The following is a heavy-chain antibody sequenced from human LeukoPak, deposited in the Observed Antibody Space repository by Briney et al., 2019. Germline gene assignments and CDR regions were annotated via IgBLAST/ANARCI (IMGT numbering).Heavy chain of an antibody. CDR3: ARDIVPAAPAHLLQDIVLVDQWHGEVWFDP. V-gene: IGHV4-39*07. CDR1: GGSISSSSYY. D-gene: IGHD2-8*01. CDR2: IYYSGST. Sequence: PSETLSLTCTVSGGSISSSSYYWGWIRQPPGKGLEWIGSIYYSGSTYYNPSLKSRVTISVDTSKNQFSLKLSSVTAADTAVYYCARDIVPAAPAHLLQDIVLVDQWHGEVWFDPWGQGTLVTVSS. J-gene: IGHJ5*02.